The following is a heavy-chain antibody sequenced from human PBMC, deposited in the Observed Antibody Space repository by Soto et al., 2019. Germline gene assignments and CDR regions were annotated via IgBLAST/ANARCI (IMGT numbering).Heavy chain of an antibody. J-gene: IGHJ4*02. D-gene: IGHD5-12*01. Sequence: QVQLVESGGGVVQPGRSLRLSCAASGFTFSSYAMHWVRQAPGKGLEWVAVISYDGSNKYYADSVKGRFTISRDNSKNTLYLQMNSLRAEDTAVYYCARFPRGSGYDPEYYFDYWGQGTLVTVSS. V-gene: IGHV3-30-3*01. CDR1: GFTFSSYA. CDR2: ISYDGSNK. CDR3: ARFPRGSGYDPEYYFDY.